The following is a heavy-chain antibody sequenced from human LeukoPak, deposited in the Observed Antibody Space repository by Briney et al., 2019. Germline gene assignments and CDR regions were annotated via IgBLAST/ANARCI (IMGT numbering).Heavy chain of an antibody. J-gene: IGHJ4*02. CDR2: IYYSGST. V-gene: IGHV4-39*01. Sequence: SETLSLACTVPGGSISGSSYYWGWIRQPPGKGLEWIGSIYYSGSTYYNPSLKSRVTISVDTSKNQFSLKLSSVTAADTAVYYCARHTPFIAARQDHYFDYWGQGTLVTVSS. CDR1: GGSISGSSYY. CDR3: ARHTPFIAARQDHYFDY. D-gene: IGHD6-6*01.